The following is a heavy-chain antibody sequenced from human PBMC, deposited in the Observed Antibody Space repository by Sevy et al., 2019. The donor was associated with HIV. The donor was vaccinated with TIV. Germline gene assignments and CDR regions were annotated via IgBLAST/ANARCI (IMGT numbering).Heavy chain of an antibody. CDR1: GFTFSSSA. J-gene: IGHJ3*02. D-gene: IGHD3-10*01. CDR2: ISTGGGGT. V-gene: IGHV3-23*01. CDR3: AKGMTYYEI. Sequence: GGSLRLSCAASGFTFSSSAMTWVRQAPGKGLEWVSSISTGGGGTYYPDSVKGRFTIPRDNSKNTLWLQMDSLRADDTAIYYCAKGMTYYEIWGQGTMVTVSS.